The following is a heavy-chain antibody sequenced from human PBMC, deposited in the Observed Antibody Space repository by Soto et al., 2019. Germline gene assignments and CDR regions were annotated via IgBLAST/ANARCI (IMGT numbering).Heavy chain of an antibody. CDR1: RFSFNTFA. J-gene: IGHJ4*02. Sequence: RGSLRLSCVPSRFSFNTFAMNWVRQAPGKGLDWVSAINGGGENTYYADSVKGRFTISRDNSKNTLYLQMDSLRAEDTAVYYCAKHSYYDFWPGHYYYLDFWGQGTMVTVSS. D-gene: IGHD3-3*01. CDR2: INGGGENT. V-gene: IGHV3-23*01. CDR3: AKHSYYDFWPGHYYYLDF.